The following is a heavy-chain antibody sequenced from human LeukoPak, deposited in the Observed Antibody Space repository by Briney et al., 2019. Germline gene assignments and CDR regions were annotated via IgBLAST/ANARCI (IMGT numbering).Heavy chain of an antibody. CDR1: GFTFSSYT. Sequence: GGSLRLSCTASGFTFSSYTMNWVRKVPGKGLEWVSYISSSRTIYYADSVKGRFTISRDNAKNSLYLQMNSLRAEDTAVSYCARVRGYSGTDYWGQGTLVTVSS. J-gene: IGHJ4*02. D-gene: IGHD6-13*01. V-gene: IGHV3-48*04. CDR3: ARVRGYSGTDY. CDR2: ISSSRTI.